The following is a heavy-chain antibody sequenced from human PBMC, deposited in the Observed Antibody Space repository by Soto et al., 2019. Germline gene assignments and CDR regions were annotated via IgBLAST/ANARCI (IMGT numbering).Heavy chain of an antibody. V-gene: IGHV3-23*01. CDR3: AKDRFQVGAYGMDV. CDR1: GFTFSSYA. Sequence: EVQLLESGGGLVQSGGSLRLSCPAPGFTFSSYAMSWVRQAPGKGLEWVSTISGSGGSPYYADSVKGRYTISRDNPKNTLYLPMKRLRAEDTAVYYCAKDRFQVGAYGMDVWGQGTTVTVSS. CDR2: ISGSGGSP. J-gene: IGHJ6*02. D-gene: IGHD1-26*01.